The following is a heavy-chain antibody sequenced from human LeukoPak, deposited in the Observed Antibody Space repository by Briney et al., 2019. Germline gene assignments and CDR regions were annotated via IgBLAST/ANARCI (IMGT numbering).Heavy chain of an antibody. V-gene: IGHV1-69*13. CDR1: GGTFSSYA. J-gene: IGHJ5*02. D-gene: IGHD2-2*01. Sequence: APVKVSCKASGGTFSSYAISWVRQAPGQGLEWMGGIIPIFGTANYAQKFQGRVTITADESTSTAYMELSSLRSEDTAVYYCARDLCSSTSCYEGFDPWGQGTLVTVSS. CDR2: IIPIFGTA. CDR3: ARDLCSSTSCYEGFDP.